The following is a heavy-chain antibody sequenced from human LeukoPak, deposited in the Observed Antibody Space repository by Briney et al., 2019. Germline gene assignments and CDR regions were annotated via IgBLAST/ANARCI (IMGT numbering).Heavy chain of an antibody. Sequence: PSETLSLTCTVSGGSISSYYWSWIRQPPGKGLEWIAYISDIGSINYNPSLKSRVTISLDTSKNQFSLKLSSVTAADTAVYYCARDSGGDYYYYGMDVWGQGTTVTVSS. V-gene: IGHV4-59*12. D-gene: IGHD4-17*01. CDR2: ISDIGSI. CDR3: ARDSGGDYYYYGMDV. CDR1: GGSISSYY. J-gene: IGHJ6*02.